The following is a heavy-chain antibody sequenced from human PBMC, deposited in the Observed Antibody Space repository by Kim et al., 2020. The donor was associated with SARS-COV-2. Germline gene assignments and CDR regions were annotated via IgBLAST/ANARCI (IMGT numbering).Heavy chain of an antibody. V-gene: IGHV4-30-2*01. CDR3: ARVGGYSYAFDY. CDR1: GGSISSGGYS. CDR2: IYHSGST. Sequence: SETLSLTCAVSGGSISSGGYSWSWIRQPPGKGLEWIGYIYHSGSTYYNPSLKSRVTISVDRSKNQFSLKLSSVTAADTAVYYRARVGGYSYAFDYWGQGTLVTVSS. J-gene: IGHJ4*02. D-gene: IGHD5-18*01.